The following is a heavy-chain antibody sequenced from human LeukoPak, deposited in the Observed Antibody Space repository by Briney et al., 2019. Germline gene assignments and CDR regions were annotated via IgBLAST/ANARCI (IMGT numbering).Heavy chain of an antibody. D-gene: IGHD6-19*01. CDR3: ARGEAVAGPRYYYGMDV. CDR1: GGSFSGYY. J-gene: IGHJ6*02. V-gene: IGHV4-34*01. Sequence: SETLSLTCAVYGGSFSGYYWSWIRQPPGKGLEWIGEINHSGSTNYNPSLKSRVTISVDTSKNQSSLKLSSVTAADTAVYYCARGEAVAGPRYYYGMDVWGQGTTVTVSS. CDR2: INHSGST.